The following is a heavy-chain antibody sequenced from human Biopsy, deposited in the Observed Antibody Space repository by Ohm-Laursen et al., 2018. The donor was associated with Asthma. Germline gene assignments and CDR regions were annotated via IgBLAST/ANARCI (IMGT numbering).Heavy chain of an antibody. D-gene: IGHD6-13*01. CDR3: VRATSTWSQSGPHYFDH. V-gene: IGHV4-59*01. CDR2: VHSTGST. Sequence: SETLSLTCTVSPGSINDYYWNWIRQFPGKGLEWIGYVHSTGSTRFNPSLKSRLTISVDTSVDQVPLKLTSVTAADTAVYYCVRATSTWSQSGPHYFDHWGQGTLVTVSS. CDR1: PGSINDYY. J-gene: IGHJ4*02.